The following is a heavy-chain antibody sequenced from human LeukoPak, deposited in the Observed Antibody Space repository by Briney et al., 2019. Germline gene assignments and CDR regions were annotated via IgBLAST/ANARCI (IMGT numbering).Heavy chain of an antibody. V-gene: IGHV4-30-2*01. CDR1: GVSISSGGYS. CDR3: ARASPRFVVVPAAEHYFDY. Sequence: PSQTLSLTCAVSGVSISSGGYSWSWIRQPPGKGLEWIGYIYHSGSTYYNPSLKSRVTISVDRSKNQFSLKLSSVTAADTAVYYCARASPRFVVVPAAEHYFDYWGQGTLVTVSS. D-gene: IGHD2-2*01. CDR2: IYHSGST. J-gene: IGHJ4*02.